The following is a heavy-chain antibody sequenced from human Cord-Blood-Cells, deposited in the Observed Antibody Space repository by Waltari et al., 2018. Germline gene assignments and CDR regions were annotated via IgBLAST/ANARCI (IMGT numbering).Heavy chain of an antibody. D-gene: IGHD2-21*01. CDR1: GYSISSGYY. J-gene: IGHJ2*01. CDR2: IYHSGST. Sequence: QVQLQESGPGLVKPSETLSLTCAVSGYSISSGYYWGWIRPPPGKGLEWIGSIYHSGSTYHNPTLKSRVTISVDTSKNQFSLKLSSVTAADTAVYYCARVDGGDSHWYFDLWGRGTLVTVSS. CDR3: ARVDGGDSHWYFDL. V-gene: IGHV4-38-2*01.